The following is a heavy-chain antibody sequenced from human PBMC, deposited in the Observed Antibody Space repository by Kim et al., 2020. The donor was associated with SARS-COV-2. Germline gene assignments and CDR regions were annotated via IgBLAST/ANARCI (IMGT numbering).Heavy chain of an antibody. Sequence: GGSLRLSCAASGFTFSSYAMHWVRQAPGKGLEWVAVISYDGSNKYYADSVKGRFTISRDNSKNTLYLQMNSLRAEDTAVYYCASTVVPAAIIQLWLQSPFDYWGQGTLVTVSS. CDR3: ASTVVPAAIIQLWLQSPFDY. V-gene: IGHV3-30*04. J-gene: IGHJ4*02. CDR2: ISYDGSNK. CDR1: GFTFSSYA. D-gene: IGHD5-18*01.